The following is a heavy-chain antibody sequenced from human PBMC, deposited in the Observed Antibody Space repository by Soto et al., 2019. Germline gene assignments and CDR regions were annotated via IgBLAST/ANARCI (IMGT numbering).Heavy chain of an antibody. D-gene: IGHD3-16*01. CDR3: ASCTIQVYVDYGPGTSHVFDS. CDR1: GFSLSNSGVG. V-gene: IGHV2-5*02. J-gene: IGHJ4*02. CDR2: IYGDNDK. Sequence: QITLKESGPSPVKPTQTLTVTCTFSGFSLSNSGVGVAWICQPPGTALGWLALIYGDNDKRYSPSLNTTLTITKDPSKTLVVLTVTSMEPVDTATYFCASCTIQVYVDYGPGTSHVFDSWGQGTLVTVSS.